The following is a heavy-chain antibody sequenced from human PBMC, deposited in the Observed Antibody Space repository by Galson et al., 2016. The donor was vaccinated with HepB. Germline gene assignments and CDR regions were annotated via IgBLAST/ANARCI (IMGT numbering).Heavy chain of an antibody. CDR1: GYTFTNYY. CDR3: AREQGETYFFDY. D-gene: IGHD2-21*01. V-gene: IGHV1-46*04. CDR2: FRPSSGGT. Sequence: SVKVSCKASGYTFTNYYLRWVRQAPGQGPEWMGTFRPSSGGTTYAQKLQGRVTMTGDTSTNTVYMELSSLRSEDTAVYYCAREQGETYFFDYWGQGTLVTVSS. J-gene: IGHJ4*02.